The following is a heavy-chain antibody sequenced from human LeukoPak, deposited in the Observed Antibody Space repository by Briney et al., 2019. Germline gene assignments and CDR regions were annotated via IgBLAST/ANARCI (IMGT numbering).Heavy chain of an antibody. V-gene: IGHV3-21*01. Sequence: GGSLRLSCAASGFAFSSYSMNWVRQAPGKGLEWVSSISGSSTYIYSANSLKGRFSISRDNAKNSLYLQMNGLRAEDTAVYFCARASLSEIIAAEAFFDSWGQGTLVTVSS. J-gene: IGHJ4*02. D-gene: IGHD6-13*01. CDR3: ARASLSEIIAAEAFFDS. CDR1: GFAFSSYS. CDR2: ISGSSTYI.